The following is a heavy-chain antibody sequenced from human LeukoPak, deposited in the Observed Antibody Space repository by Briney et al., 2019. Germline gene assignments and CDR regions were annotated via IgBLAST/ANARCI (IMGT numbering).Heavy chain of an antibody. D-gene: IGHD6-13*01. CDR1: GGTFSSSA. J-gene: IGHJ5*02. V-gene: IGHV1-69*13. Sequence: SVKVSCKASGGTFSSSAISWVRQAPGQGLEWLGGIIPIFGSSNYAQNFQDRVTITADESTSTAYMELSSLRSDDTAMYYCARDVGITVADSFDPWGQGTLVTVSS. CDR2: IIPIFGSS. CDR3: ARDVGITVADSFDP.